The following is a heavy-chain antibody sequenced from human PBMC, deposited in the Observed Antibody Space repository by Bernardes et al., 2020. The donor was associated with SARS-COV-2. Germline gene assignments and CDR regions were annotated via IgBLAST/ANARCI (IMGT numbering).Heavy chain of an antibody. D-gene: IGHD4-17*01. J-gene: IGHJ6*02. CDR3: ARRRYGDSGVDV. V-gene: IGHV5-51*01. CDR2: IYPGDSDT. Sequence: GESLKISCKGSDYTFTNYWIGWVRQMPGKGLEWMGIIYPGDSDTKYSPSFQGRVTISADKSVNTAYLQWSSLKASDTAIYYCARRRYGDSGVDVWGQGATVTVS. CDR1: DYTFTNYW.